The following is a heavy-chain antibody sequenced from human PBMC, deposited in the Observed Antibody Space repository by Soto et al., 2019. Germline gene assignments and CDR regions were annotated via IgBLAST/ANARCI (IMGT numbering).Heavy chain of an antibody. CDR3: ARGIFWRSTDGY. CDR2: MNPNSGNT. D-gene: IGHD3-3*01. J-gene: IGHJ4*02. CDR1: GYTFTSYD. V-gene: IGHV1-8*01. Sequence: ASVKVSCKASGYTFTSYDINWVRRATGQGLEWMGWMNPNSGNTGYAQKFQGRVTMTRNTSISTAYMELSSLRSEDTAVYYCARGIFWRSTDGYWGQGTLVTVSS.